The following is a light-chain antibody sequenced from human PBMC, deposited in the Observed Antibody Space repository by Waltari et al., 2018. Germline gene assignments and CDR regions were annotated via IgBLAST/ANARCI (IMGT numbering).Light chain of an antibody. J-gene: IGLJ2*01. CDR3: CSYAGSSTVI. Sequence: QSALTQPASVSGSPGQSITISCTGTSSDVGSYNLFSWYQQHPGKAPKRMIYEVSKRPSGVSNRFSGSKSGNTASLTISGLQAEDEADYYCCSYAGSSTVIFGGGTKLTVL. CDR1: SSDVGSYNL. CDR2: EVS. V-gene: IGLV2-23*02.